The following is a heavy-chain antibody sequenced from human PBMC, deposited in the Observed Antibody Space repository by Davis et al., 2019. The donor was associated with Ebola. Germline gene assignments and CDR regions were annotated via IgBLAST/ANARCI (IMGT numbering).Heavy chain of an antibody. Sequence: PSETLSLTCTVSGGSISSHYWSWIRQPAGKGLEWIGRIYTSGRTNYNPSLKSRVTMSVDTSKNQFSLRLSSVTAADTAVYYCVRDGCPGGSCYCGAYWGQGTLVTVSS. V-gene: IGHV4-4*07. CDR2: IYTSGRT. D-gene: IGHD2-15*01. J-gene: IGHJ4*02. CDR3: VRDGCPGGSCYCGAY. CDR1: GGSISSHY.